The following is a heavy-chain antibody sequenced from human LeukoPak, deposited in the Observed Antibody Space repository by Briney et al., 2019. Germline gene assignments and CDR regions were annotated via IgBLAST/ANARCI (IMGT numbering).Heavy chain of an antibody. J-gene: IGHJ4*02. Sequence: PSETLSLTCTVSGGSISSYYWSWIRQPPGKGLEWIGYIYYSGSTNYNPSLKSRVTISIDRSKNQFSLKLSSVTAADTAVYYCAVRYCSGGSCYVNYWGQGTLVTVSS. V-gene: IGHV4-59*12. D-gene: IGHD2-15*01. CDR2: IYYSGST. CDR3: AVRYCSGGSCYVNY. CDR1: GGSISSYY.